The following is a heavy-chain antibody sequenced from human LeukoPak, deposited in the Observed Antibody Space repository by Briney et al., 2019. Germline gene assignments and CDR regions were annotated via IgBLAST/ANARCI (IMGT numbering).Heavy chain of an antibody. V-gene: IGHV1-69*13. Sequence: ASVKVSCKASGYTFTSYDISWVRQAPGQGLEWMGGIIPMFGTANHAQKFQGRVTITADESTSTTYMELSSLRSEDTAVYYCASVGDPYYYDSGGYYYWGQGTLVTVSS. D-gene: IGHD3-22*01. J-gene: IGHJ4*02. CDR1: GYTFTSYD. CDR2: IIPMFGTA. CDR3: ASVGDPYYYDSGGYYY.